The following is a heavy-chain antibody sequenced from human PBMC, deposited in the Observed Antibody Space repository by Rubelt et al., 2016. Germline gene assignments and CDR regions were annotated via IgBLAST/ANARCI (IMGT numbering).Heavy chain of an antibody. V-gene: IGHV1-3*01. CDR3: ARSKDTAMVTDADWYFDL. J-gene: IGHJ2*01. CDR1: GYTFTSYA. CDR2: LNAGNGNT. D-gene: IGHD5-18*01. Sequence: QVQLVQSGAEVKKPGASVKVSCKASGYTFTSYALHWVRQAPGQRLEWMGWLNAGNGNTKYSQNFQGRVTITRDTSASTAYMELSSLRSEDTAVYYCARSKDTAMVTDADWYFDLWGRGTLVTVSS.